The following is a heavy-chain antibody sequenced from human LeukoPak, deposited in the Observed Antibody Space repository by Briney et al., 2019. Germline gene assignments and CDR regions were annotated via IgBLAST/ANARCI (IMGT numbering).Heavy chain of an antibody. D-gene: IGHD3-3*01. V-gene: IGHV4-59*01. Sequence: SETLSLTCTVSGGSISSYYWSWLRQPPGQGLAWIGYIYYSGSTNYNPSLTSRVTISVDTSKNQFSLTLSSVAAADTAVYYCARDRAYYDFWSGYYGYYYYMDVWGKGTTVTVSS. CDR1: GGSISSYY. CDR2: IYYSGST. J-gene: IGHJ6*03. CDR3: ARDRAYYDFWSGYYGYYYYMDV.